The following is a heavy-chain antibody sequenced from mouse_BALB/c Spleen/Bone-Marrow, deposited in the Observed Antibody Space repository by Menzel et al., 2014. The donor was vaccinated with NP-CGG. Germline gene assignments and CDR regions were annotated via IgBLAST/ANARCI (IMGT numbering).Heavy chain of an antibody. J-gene: IGHJ3*01. CDR1: GFNIKDTY. CDR2: IDPANGNT. V-gene: IGHV14-3*02. Sequence: EVQLQQSGAELVKPGASVKLSCTASGFNIKDTYMHWVKQRPEQGLEWIGRIDPANGNTKYDPKFQGKATITADTSSNTAYQQLSSLTSEDTAVYYCALYYYGSSGFAYWGQGTLVTVSA. CDR3: ALYYYGSSGFAY. D-gene: IGHD1-1*01.